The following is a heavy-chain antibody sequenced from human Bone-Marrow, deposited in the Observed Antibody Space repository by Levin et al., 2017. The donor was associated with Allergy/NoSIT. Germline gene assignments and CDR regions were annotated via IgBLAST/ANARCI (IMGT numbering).Heavy chain of an antibody. Sequence: GESLKISCAASGFTFNMYWMHWVRQVPGKGLVWVSRINSDASSTSYADSVKGRFAISRDNAKNTVYLQMNSLRAEDTAVYYCARVGRYDTNNFYRWWGAFDIWGQGTKVTVSS. CDR1: GFTFNMYW. J-gene: IGHJ3*02. D-gene: IGHD3-22*01. CDR3: ARVGRYDTNNFYRWWGAFDI. V-gene: IGHV3-74*01. CDR2: INSDASST.